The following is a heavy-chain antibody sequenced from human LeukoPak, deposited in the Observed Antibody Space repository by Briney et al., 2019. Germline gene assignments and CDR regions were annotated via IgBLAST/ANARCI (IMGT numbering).Heavy chain of an antibody. CDR3: ARVDVPYYYGSGSYYNGVDY. CDR2: IRYDGSNK. Sequence: GGSLRLSCAASGFTFSSYGMHWVRQPPGKGLEWVAFIRYDGSNKYYADSVKGRFTISRDNSKNTLYLQMNSLRAEDTAVYYCARVDVPYYYGSGSYYNGVDYWGQGTLVTVSS. V-gene: IGHV3-30*02. D-gene: IGHD3-10*01. CDR1: GFTFSSYG. J-gene: IGHJ4*02.